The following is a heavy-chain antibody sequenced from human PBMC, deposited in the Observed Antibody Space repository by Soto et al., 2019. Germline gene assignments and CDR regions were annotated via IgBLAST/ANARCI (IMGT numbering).Heavy chain of an antibody. Sequence: GGSLRLSCAASGSTFTRYSMNWVRQAPGKGLEWVSSISSTTNYIYYGDSMKGRFTISRDNAKNSLYLEMNSLRAEDTAVYYCARESEDLTSNFDYWGQGTLVTSPQ. CDR1: GSTFTRYS. J-gene: IGHJ4*02. CDR3: ARESEDLTSNFDY. V-gene: IGHV3-21*06. CDR2: ISSTTNYI.